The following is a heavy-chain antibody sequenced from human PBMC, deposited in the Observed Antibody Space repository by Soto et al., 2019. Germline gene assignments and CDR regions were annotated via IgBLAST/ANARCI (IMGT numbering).Heavy chain of an antibody. CDR3: AGGDIVVPIDY. J-gene: IGHJ4*02. V-gene: IGHV3-7*04. CDR2: IKQDGSEK. CDR1: GFTFSSYW. D-gene: IGHD2-2*01. Sequence: GGSLRLSCAASGFTFSSYWMSWVRQAPGKGLEWVANIKQDGSEKYYVDSVKGRFTISRDNAKNSLYLQMNSLRAEDTAVYYCAGGDIVVPIDYWGQGTLVTVSS.